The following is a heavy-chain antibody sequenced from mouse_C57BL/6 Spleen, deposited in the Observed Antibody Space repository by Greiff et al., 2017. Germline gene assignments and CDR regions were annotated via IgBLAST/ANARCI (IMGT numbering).Heavy chain of an antibody. CDR3: ARLYYYGSPFMDY. CDR1: GFTFSSYG. D-gene: IGHD1-1*01. Sequence: VQLKESGGDLVKPGGSLKLSCAASGFTFSSYGMSWVRQTPDKRLEWVATISSGGSYTYYPDSVKGRFTISRDNAKNTLYLQMSSLKSEDTAMYYCARLYYYGSPFMDYWGQGTSVTVSS. CDR2: ISSGGSYT. V-gene: IGHV5-6*01. J-gene: IGHJ4*01.